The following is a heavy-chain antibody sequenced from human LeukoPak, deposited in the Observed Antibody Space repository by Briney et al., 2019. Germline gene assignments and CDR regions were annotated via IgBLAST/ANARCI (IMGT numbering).Heavy chain of an antibody. CDR3: ARVNGLPDY. D-gene: IGHD2-8*01. CDR1: GYTFTSYD. Sequence: GASVKVSCKASGYTFTSYDINWVRQATGQGLEWVGWMNPKSGNTGYAQKFQGKVTMTRDTSISTAYMEVSSLTLGDTAIYYCARVNGLPDYWGQGTLVTVSS. J-gene: IGHJ4*02. V-gene: IGHV1-8*01. CDR2: MNPKSGNT.